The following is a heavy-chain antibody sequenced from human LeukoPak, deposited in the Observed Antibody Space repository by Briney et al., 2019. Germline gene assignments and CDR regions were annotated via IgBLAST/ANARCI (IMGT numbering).Heavy chain of an antibody. D-gene: IGHD3-16*01. V-gene: IGHV3-21*01. J-gene: IGHJ4*02. CDR3: ARDYVQDY. CDR2: ISSSSSYM. CDR1: GFTFSSYS. Sequence: PGGSLRLSCAASGFTFSSYSMNWVRQAPGKGLEWVSSISSSSSYMYYADSVKGRFTISRDNAKNSLYMQVNSLRAEDTAVYYCARDYVQDYWGQGTLVTVSS.